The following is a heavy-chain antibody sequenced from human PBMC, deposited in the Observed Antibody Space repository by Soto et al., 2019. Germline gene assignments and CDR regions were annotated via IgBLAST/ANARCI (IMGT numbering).Heavy chain of an antibody. Sequence: SETLSLTCAVSSGSISSSNWWSWVRQPPGKGLEWIGEIYHSGSTNYNPSLKSRVTISVDKSKNQFSLKLSSVTAADTAVYYCARRTRYCSSTSCYGTYYYYYYMDVWGKGTTVTVSS. V-gene: IGHV4-4*02. D-gene: IGHD2-2*01. CDR2: IYHSGST. J-gene: IGHJ6*03. CDR3: ARRTRYCSSTSCYGTYYYYYYMDV. CDR1: SGSISSSNW.